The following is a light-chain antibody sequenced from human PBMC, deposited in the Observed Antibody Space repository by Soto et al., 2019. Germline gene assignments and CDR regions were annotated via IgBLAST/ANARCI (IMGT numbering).Light chain of an antibody. J-gene: IGKJ5*01. Sequence: EILLTQFPGTLSLSPGERATLSCGASQSVNSNYVAWYQQKPGQAPRLLIYGASSRATGIPDRFSGSGSGTDFTLTISSLQTEDVATYYGQRTYNAPITFGQGTRLEI. CDR3: QRTYNAPIT. CDR2: GAS. CDR1: QSVNSNY. V-gene: IGKV3-20*01.